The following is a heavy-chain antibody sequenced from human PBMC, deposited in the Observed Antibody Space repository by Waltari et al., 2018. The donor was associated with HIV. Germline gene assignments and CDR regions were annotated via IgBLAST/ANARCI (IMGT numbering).Heavy chain of an antibody. CDR3: TTDKSWSPDF. Sequence: EVRLVASGGGSVKPGGSLPASCVVCEFEFTNPWLSWVRQAAGKGLEWLGRIKRNADGGSTDYAEPVQGRFTISRDDSKKLVYLEMNSLKREDTATYYCTTDKSWSPDFWGQGTLVTVSS. D-gene: IGHD3-3*01. CDR2: IKRNADGGST. J-gene: IGHJ4*02. CDR1: EFEFTNPW. V-gene: IGHV3-15*01.